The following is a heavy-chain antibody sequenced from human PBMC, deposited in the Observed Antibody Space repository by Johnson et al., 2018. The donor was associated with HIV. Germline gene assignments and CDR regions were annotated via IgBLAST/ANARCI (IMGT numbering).Heavy chain of an antibody. CDR3: ARESRDGPDLRAFDI. D-gene: IGHD5-24*01. V-gene: IGHV3-11*01. CDR2: ISSSGATI. CDR1: GFTFSDSY. J-gene: IGHJ3*02. Sequence: QVQLVESGGGLVKPGGSLRLSCAAYGFTFSDSYMSWIRQAPGQGLAWVSYISSSGATIYYADSVKGRFTISKDNSKSSLYLQINNLRAGDTAVYFCARESRDGPDLRAFDIWGQGTTVIVSS.